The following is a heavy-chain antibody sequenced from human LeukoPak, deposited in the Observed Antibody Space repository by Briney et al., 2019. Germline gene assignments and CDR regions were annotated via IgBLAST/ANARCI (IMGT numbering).Heavy chain of an antibody. V-gene: IGHV1-46*01. CDR2: INPRDGST. CDR1: GCTFTSYY. D-gene: IGHD2-2*02. CDR3: ARDFGYCSSTSCYTGEFDY. Sequence: GAAVQVSCMASGCTFTSYYMHWVGPAPGQGGEGMGRINPRDGSTSYAQKFQGRVTMTRDMSTSTVYMELSSLRSEDTAVYYCARDFGYCSSTSCYTGEFDYWGQGTLVTVSS. J-gene: IGHJ4*02.